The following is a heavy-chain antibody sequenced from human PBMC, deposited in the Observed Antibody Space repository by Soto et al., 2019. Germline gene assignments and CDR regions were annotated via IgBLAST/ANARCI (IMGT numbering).Heavy chain of an antibody. CDR2: FDPEDGET. Sequence: ASVKVSCKVSGYTLTELSMHWVRQAPGKGLEWMGGFDPEDGETIYAQKFQGRVTMTEDTSTDTAYMELSSLKASDTAMYYCARQPTMADHYYYYGMDVWGQGTTVTVSS. D-gene: IGHD6-19*01. J-gene: IGHJ6*02. CDR3: ARQPTMADHYYYYGMDV. CDR1: GYTLTELS. V-gene: IGHV1-24*01.